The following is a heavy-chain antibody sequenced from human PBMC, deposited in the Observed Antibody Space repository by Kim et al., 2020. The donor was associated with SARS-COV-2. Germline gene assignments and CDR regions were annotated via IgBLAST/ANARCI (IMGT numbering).Heavy chain of an antibody. J-gene: IGHJ6*02. CDR2: INTNTGNP. CDR3: ARVGSSSWYVDYYYGMDF. D-gene: IGHD6-13*01. V-gene: IGHV7-4-1*02. Sequence: ASVKVSCKASGYTFTSYAMNWVRQVPGQGLEWMGWINTNTGNPTYAQGFTGRFVFSLDTSVSTAYLQISSLKAEDTAVYYCARVGSSSWYVDYYYGMDFWGQGTTVTVSS. CDR1: GYTFTSYA.